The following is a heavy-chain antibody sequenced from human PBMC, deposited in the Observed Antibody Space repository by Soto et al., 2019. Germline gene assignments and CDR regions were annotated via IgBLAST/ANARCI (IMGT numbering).Heavy chain of an antibody. V-gene: IGHV3-33*01. CDR2: IWYDGSNK. CDR1: GFTFSSYG. D-gene: IGHD3-10*01. Sequence: QVQLVESGGGVVQPGRSLRLSCAASGFTFSSYGMHWVRQAPGKGLEWVAVIWYDGSNKYYADYVKGRFTISRDNSKNPQYLQMNSLRAEDTAVYYWARETMVRGVANYYYYGMDVWGQGTTVTVSS. J-gene: IGHJ6*02. CDR3: ARETMVRGVANYYYYGMDV.